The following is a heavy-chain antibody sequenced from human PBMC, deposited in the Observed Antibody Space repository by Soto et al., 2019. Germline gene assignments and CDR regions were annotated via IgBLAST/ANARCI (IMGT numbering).Heavy chain of an antibody. Sequence: QVQLVQSGAEVKKPGSSVKVSCKASGGTFSSYAISWLRQAPGHGLEWMGGINPIVGKANYAQKFQGRVTINAAESTSTAYMELSSLRSEDTAVYYCAREVDGYSYGPHFDYWGQGTLVTVSS. CDR2: INPIVGKA. J-gene: IGHJ4*02. CDR3: AREVDGYSYGPHFDY. CDR1: GGTFSSYA. D-gene: IGHD5-18*01. V-gene: IGHV1-69*01.